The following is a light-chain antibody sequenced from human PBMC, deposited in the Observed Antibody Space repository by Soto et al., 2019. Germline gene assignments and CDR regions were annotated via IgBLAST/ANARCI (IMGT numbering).Light chain of an antibody. V-gene: IGLV2-8*01. J-gene: IGLJ1*01. CDR3: SSYAGTNNYV. Sequence: QSVLTQPPSASGSPVQSVSLSCTGTSSDVGGYNYVSWYQQHPGKAPKLMIYEVNKRPSGVPDRFSGSKSGNTASLTVSGLQAEDEADYYCSSYAGTNNYVFGTGTKVTVL. CDR1: SSDVGGYNY. CDR2: EVN.